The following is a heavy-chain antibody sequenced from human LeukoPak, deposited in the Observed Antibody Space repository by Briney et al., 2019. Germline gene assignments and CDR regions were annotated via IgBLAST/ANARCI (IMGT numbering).Heavy chain of an antibody. J-gene: IGHJ4*02. V-gene: IGHV3-23*01. Sequence: GGSLRLSCAASGFTFSSYGMSWVRQAPGKGLEWVSAISGSGGSTYYADSVKGRFTISRDNSKNTLYLQMNSLRAEDTAVYYCAKDQEGPHYYGSGSYPDYWGQGTLVTVSS. D-gene: IGHD3-10*01. CDR1: GFTFSSYG. CDR3: AKDQEGPHYYGSGSYPDY. CDR2: ISGSGGST.